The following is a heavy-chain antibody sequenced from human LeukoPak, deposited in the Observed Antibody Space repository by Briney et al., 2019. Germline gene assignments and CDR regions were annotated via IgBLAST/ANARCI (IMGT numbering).Heavy chain of an antibody. Sequence: SVKVSCKASGGTFSSYAISWVRQAPGQGLEWMGRIIPILGIANYAQKFQGRVTITADKSTSTAYMELSSLRSEDTAVYYCASPLSSGFYNYFDYWGQETLVTVSS. CDR3: ASPLSSGFYNYFDY. D-gene: IGHD2/OR15-2a*01. CDR1: GGTFSSYA. J-gene: IGHJ4*02. CDR2: IIPILGIA. V-gene: IGHV1-69*04.